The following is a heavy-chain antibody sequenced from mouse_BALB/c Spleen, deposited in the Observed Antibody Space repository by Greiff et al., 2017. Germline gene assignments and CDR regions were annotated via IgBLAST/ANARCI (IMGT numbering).Heavy chain of an antibody. J-gene: IGHJ1*01. D-gene: IGHD2-2*01. CDR1: GYTFTSYY. CDR3: TRTDGYDWYFDV. CDR2: INPSNGGT. V-gene: IGHV1S81*02. Sequence: VQRVESGAELVKPGASVKLSCKASGYTFTSYYMYWVKQRPGQGLEWIGEINPSNGGTNFNEKFKSKATLTVDKSSSTAYMQLSSLTSEDSAVYYCTRTDGYDWYFDVWGAGTTVTVSS.